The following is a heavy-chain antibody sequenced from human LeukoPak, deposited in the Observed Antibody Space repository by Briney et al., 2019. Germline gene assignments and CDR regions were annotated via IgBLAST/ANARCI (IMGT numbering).Heavy chain of an antibody. CDR1: GYTFTGYC. J-gene: IGHJ5*02. CDR3: ARASMGYFDCPDP. Sequence: ASVKVSCKASGYTFTGYCMHWVRQAPGQGLEWMGWINPNSGGTNYAQKFQGRATMTRDTSISTAYMELSRLRSDDTAVYYCARASMGYFDCPDPWGQGTLVTVSS. D-gene: IGHD3-9*01. V-gene: IGHV1-2*02. CDR2: INPNSGGT.